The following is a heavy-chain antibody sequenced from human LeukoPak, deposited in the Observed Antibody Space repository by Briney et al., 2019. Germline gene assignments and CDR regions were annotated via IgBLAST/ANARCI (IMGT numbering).Heavy chain of an antibody. V-gene: IGHV4-39*01. J-gene: IGHJ4*02. CDR3: ARGRDSGSYLSY. Sequence: SETLSLTCTVSGGSISSSSYYWGWIRQPPGKGLEWIGSIYYSGSTYYNPSLKSRVTISVDTSKNQFSLKLSSVTAADTAVYYCARGRDSGSYLSYWGQGTLVTVSS. D-gene: IGHD1-26*01. CDR1: GGSISSSSYY. CDR2: IYYSGST.